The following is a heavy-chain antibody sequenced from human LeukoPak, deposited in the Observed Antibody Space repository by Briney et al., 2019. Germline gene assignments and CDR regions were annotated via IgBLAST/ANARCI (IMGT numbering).Heavy chain of an antibody. V-gene: IGHV3-30-3*01. CDR1: GFTFSSYA. J-gene: IGHJ4*02. CDR3: ARGSVGTPPPFDY. Sequence: GGSLRLSCAASGFTFSSYAIHWVRQAPGKGLDWVALISYDGSSKYYADSVKGRFTISRDSSTLNLQMNSLRTEDTAVYYCARGSVGTPPPFDYWGQGTLVTVSS. D-gene: IGHD2-15*01. CDR2: ISYDGSSK.